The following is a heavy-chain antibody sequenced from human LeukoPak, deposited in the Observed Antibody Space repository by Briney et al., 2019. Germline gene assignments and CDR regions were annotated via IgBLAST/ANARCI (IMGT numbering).Heavy chain of an antibody. Sequence: WASVKVSCKASGYTFTSYDINWVRQATGQGLEWMGWMNPNSGNTGYAQKFQGRVTMTRNTSISTAYMELSSLRSEDTAVYYCARSLCSSTSCYWVGYYYGMDVWGQGTTVTVSS. D-gene: IGHD2-2*01. J-gene: IGHJ6*02. V-gene: IGHV1-8*01. CDR2: MNPNSGNT. CDR3: ARSLCSSTSCYWVGYYYGMDV. CDR1: GYTFTSYD.